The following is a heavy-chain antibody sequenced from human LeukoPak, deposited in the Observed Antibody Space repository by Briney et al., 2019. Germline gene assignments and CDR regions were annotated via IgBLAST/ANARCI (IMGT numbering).Heavy chain of an antibody. CDR3: AKEIQFYYDSGGHTLPAGVHYGMDV. V-gene: IGHV3-43D*03. CDR1: GFTFDDYA. J-gene: IGHJ6*02. CDR2: ISWDGYTT. Sequence: LPGGSLRLSCAASGFTFDDYAMYWVRQAPGKGLEWVSLISWDGYTTYYGDSVKGRFTISRDNSKNSLYLQMNSLRPEDTAVYYCAKEIQFYYDSGGHTLPAGVHYGMDVWGQGTTVTVSS. D-gene: IGHD3-22*01.